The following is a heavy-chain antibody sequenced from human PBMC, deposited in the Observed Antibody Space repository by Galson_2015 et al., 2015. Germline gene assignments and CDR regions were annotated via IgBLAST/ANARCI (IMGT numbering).Heavy chain of an antibody. CDR2: IYYSGST. D-gene: IGHD6-13*01. V-gene: IGHV4-59*01. J-gene: IGHJ5*02. CDR3: ARDLGSSWYHRGWFDP. CDR1: GGSISSYY. Sequence: SETLSLTCTVSGGSISSYYWSWIRQPPGKGLEWIGYIYYSGSTNYNPSLKSRVTISVDTSKNQFSLKLSSVTAADTAVYYCARDLGSSWYHRGWFDPWGQGTLVTVSS.